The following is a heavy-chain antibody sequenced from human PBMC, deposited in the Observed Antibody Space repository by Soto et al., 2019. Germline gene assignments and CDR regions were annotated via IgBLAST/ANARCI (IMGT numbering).Heavy chain of an antibody. CDR3: LLNPLYGSGMYCFDY. D-gene: IGHD3-10*01. CDR1: GYTFTSYG. CDR2: ISAYNGNT. V-gene: IGHV1-18*04. J-gene: IGHJ4*02. Sequence: QVQLVQSGAEVKKPGASVKVSCKASGYTFTSYGISWVRQAPGQGLEWMGWISAYNGNTNYAQKLQGRVTMTTDTSTHTAYMELRGLRSDDTAVYYCLLNPLYGSGMYCFDYWGQGTLVTVSS.